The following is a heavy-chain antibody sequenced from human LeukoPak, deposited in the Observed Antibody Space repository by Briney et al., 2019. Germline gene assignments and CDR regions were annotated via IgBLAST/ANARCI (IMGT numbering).Heavy chain of an antibody. V-gene: IGHV1-18*01. CDR2: ISAYNGNT. D-gene: IGHD3-22*01. Sequence: ASVKVSCKAPGYTFTSYGISWVRQAPGQGLEWMGWISAYNGNTNYAQKLQGRVTMTTDTSTSTAYMELRSLRSDDTAVYYCAREYYYDSSGYSDYWGQGTLVTVSS. J-gene: IGHJ4*02. CDR3: AREYYYDSSGYSDY. CDR1: GYTFTSYG.